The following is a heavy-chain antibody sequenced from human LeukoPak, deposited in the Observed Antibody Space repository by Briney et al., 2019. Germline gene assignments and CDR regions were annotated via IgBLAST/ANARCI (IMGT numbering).Heavy chain of an antibody. Sequence: SVKVSCKTSGGTFSSYSISGVGQAPARGLEGMEGIIHFFGTATYAQKFQGRVTITTDESTSTAYMELSSLRSEDTAVYYCARAFPLAADVGVYYYYMDVWGKGTTVTVSS. CDR2: IIHFFGTA. CDR1: GGTFSSYS. CDR3: ARAFPLAADVGVYYYYMDV. J-gene: IGHJ6*03. V-gene: IGHV1-69*05. D-gene: IGHD6-13*01.